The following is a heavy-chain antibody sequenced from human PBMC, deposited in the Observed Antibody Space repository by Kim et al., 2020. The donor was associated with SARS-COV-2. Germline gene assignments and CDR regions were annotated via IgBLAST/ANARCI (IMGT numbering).Heavy chain of an antibody. V-gene: IGHV4-34*01. Sequence: PSRKSRVTISVDASKNQFSRKLSSVTAADTAVYYCARGLGDSSSWYYFDYWGQGTLVTVSS. D-gene: IGHD6-13*01. J-gene: IGHJ4*02. CDR3: ARGLGDSSSWYYFDY.